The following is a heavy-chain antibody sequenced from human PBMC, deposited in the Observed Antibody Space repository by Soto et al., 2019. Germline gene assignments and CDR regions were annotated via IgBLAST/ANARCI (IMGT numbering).Heavy chain of an antibody. Sequence: QVQLQESGPGLVKPSETLSLTCTVSGVSITPYYCPWIRHPPGKRLKWMSYVYHSGNTYYNTSLKSRVTISLDTSKNQVALRLKSLTVADTAVYYCAREQYNWKFWGQGTLVTVAS. D-gene: IGHD1-20*01. CDR2: VYHSGNT. J-gene: IGHJ4*02. CDR3: AREQYNWKF. V-gene: IGHV4-59*01. CDR1: GVSITPYY.